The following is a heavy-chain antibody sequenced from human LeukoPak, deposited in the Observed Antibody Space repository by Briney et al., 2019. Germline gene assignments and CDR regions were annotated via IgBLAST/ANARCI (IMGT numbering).Heavy chain of an antibody. J-gene: IGHJ4*02. CDR2: IYYSGST. D-gene: IGHD4-23*01. Sequence: SETLSLTCTVSGCSISSCGYYWSWIRQHPGKGLEGIGYIYYSGSTYYNPSLKSRVTISVDTSKNQFSLKLSSVTAADTAVYYCARGGTVVTPNYWGQGTLVTVSS. V-gene: IGHV4-31*03. CDR3: ARGGTVVTPNY. CDR1: GCSISSCGYY.